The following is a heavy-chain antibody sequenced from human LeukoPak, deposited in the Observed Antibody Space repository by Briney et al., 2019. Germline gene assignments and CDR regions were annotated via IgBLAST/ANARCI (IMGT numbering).Heavy chain of an antibody. CDR1: GYSISSGYY. CDR3: ARRRTAMEPEWYFDL. V-gene: IGHV4-61*01. D-gene: IGHD5-18*01. Sequence: KASGTLSLTCAVSGYSISSGYYWGWIRQPPGKGLEWIGYIYYSGSTNYNPSLKSRVTISVDTSKNQFSLKLSSVTAADTAVYYCARRRTAMEPEWYFDLWGRGTLVTVSS. J-gene: IGHJ2*01. CDR2: IYYSGST.